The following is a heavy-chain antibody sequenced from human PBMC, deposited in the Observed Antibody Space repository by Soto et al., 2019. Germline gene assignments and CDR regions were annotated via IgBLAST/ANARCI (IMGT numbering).Heavy chain of an antibody. CDR1: GGSISSSSYY. CDR3: DRAGSGSGMDV. Sequence: SETLSLTCTVSGGSISSSSYYWGWIRQPPGKGLEWIGSIYYSGSTYYNPSLKSRVTISVDTSKNQFSLKLSSVAADTAVYYCDRAGSGSGMDVWGQGTTVTVSS. J-gene: IGHJ6*02. CDR2: IYYSGST. D-gene: IGHD3-10*01. V-gene: IGHV4-39*01.